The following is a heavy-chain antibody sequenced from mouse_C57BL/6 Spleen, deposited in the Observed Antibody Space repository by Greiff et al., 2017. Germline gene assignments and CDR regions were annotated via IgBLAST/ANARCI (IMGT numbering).Heavy chain of an antibody. D-gene: IGHD1-1*01. V-gene: IGHV1-53*01. Sequence: QVHVKQPGTGLVKPGASVKLSCKASGYTFTSYWMHWVKQRPGQGLEWIGNINPGDGSTNYNENFKSKATLTVDKASSTAYMQLSSLTSEDSAVYYCARYGALGAMDYWGQGTLVTVSS. CDR1: GYTFTSYW. CDR2: INPGDGST. J-gene: IGHJ4*01. CDR3: ARYGALGAMDY.